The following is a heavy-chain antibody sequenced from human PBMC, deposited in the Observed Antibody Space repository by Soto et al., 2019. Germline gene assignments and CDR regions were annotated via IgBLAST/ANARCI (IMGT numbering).Heavy chain of an antibody. CDR2: VIPIFGTA. CDR3: ARDLEGGGNP. J-gene: IGHJ5*02. D-gene: IGHD2-15*01. V-gene: IGHV1-69*13. CDR1: GYTFTSYA. Sequence: SVKVSCKASGYTFTSYAMNWVRQAPGQGLEWMGGVIPIFGTANYAQKFQGRVTITADESTSTAYMELSSLRSEDTAVYYCARDLEGGGNPWGQGTLVTVSS.